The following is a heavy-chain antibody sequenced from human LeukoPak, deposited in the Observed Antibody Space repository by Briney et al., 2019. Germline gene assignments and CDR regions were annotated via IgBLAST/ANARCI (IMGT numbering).Heavy chain of an antibody. J-gene: IGHJ4*02. CDR3: ARDYRSSSGRSIDY. D-gene: IGHD6-6*01. Sequence: GSLRLSCAASGFTFSTYWMTWVRQAPGKGLEWVANLKQDGSEEYYVDSVKGRFTISRDNAKNSLYLQMNSLRAEDTAVYYCARDYRSSSGRSIDYWGQGTLVTVSS. CDR1: GFTFSTYW. V-gene: IGHV3-7*01. CDR2: LKQDGSEE.